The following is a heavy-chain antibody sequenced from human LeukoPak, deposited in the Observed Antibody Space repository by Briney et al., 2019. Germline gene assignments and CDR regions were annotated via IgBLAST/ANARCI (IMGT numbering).Heavy chain of an antibody. Sequence: ASVKVSCKASGYTFTDYYMHWVRQAPGQGLEWMGWINPNSGGTNYAQKSQGRVTMTTDTSISTAYMEVSRLRSDDTAVYYCARVRIGQQLDKYYYYATDVWGQGTTVTVSS. V-gene: IGHV1-2*02. D-gene: IGHD6-13*01. CDR2: INPNSGGT. CDR1: GYTFTDYY. CDR3: ARVRIGQQLDKYYYYATDV. J-gene: IGHJ6*02.